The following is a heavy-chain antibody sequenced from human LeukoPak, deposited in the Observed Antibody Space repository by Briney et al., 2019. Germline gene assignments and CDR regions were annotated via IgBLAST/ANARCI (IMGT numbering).Heavy chain of an antibody. J-gene: IGHJ4*02. CDR1: GFTFGDYA. V-gene: IGHV3-49*04. D-gene: IGHD3-10*01. CDR3: TRLNELLWFGEFPFDY. Sequence: PGRSLRLSCTASGFTFGDYAMSWVRQAPGKGLEWVGFIRSKAYGGTTEYAASVKGRLTISRGDSKSIAYLQMNSLKTEDTAVYYCTRLNELLWFGEFPFDYWGQGTLVTVSS. CDR2: IRSKAYGGTT.